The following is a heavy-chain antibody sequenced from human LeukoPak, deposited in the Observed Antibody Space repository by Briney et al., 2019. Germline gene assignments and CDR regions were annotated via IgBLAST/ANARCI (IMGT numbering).Heavy chain of an antibody. Sequence: PGASLRLFCAVSGFTFNTYAMRWVRQAPGKGLEWVSGISNSSSYTDYADSVRGRFTISRDNSKNTLYLQMNSLRGEDTAIYYCAKDYSGVNWGQGTLVTVSS. D-gene: IGHD2-15*01. CDR1: GFTFNTYA. J-gene: IGHJ4*02. CDR3: AKDYSGVN. V-gene: IGHV3-23*01. CDR2: ISNSSSYT.